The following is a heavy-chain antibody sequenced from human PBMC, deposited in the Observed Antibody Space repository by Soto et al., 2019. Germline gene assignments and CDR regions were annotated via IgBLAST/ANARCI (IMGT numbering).Heavy chain of an antibody. CDR3: ARIGRPAASGYYYGMDV. J-gene: IGHJ6*01. Sequence: GESLKISYKGSGYSFTRYWIGWVRQMPGKGLEWMGIIYPGDSDTRYSPSFQGQVTIAADKSIITAYLQWSSLKASDTAMYYCARIGRPAASGYYYGMDVWGQGTTVTVSS. CDR1: GYSFTRYW. V-gene: IGHV5-51*01. CDR2: IYPGDSDT. D-gene: IGHD2-2*01.